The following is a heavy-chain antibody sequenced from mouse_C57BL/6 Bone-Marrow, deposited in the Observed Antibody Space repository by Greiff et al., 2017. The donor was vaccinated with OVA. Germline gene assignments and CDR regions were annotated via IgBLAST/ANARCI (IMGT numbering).Heavy chain of an antibody. CDR2: ISSGSSTI. Sequence: EVKLVESGGGLVKPGGSLTLSCAASGFTFSDYGMHWVRQAPEKGLEWVAYISSGSSTIYYADTVKGRFTISRDNAKNTLFLQMTSLRSEDTAMYYCARINYWYFDVWGTGTTVTVSS. J-gene: IGHJ1*03. CDR1: GFTFSDYG. V-gene: IGHV5-17*01. CDR3: ARINYWYFDV.